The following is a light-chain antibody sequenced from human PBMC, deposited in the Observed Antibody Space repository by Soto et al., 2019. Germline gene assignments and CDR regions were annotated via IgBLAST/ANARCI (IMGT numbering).Light chain of an antibody. CDR2: VGTGGIVG. CDR1: SGYSNYK. V-gene: IGLV9-49*01. Sequence: QPVLTQPPSASASLGASVTLTCTLSSGYSNYKVDWYQQRPGKGPRFVMRVGTGGIVGSKGDGIPDRFSVLGSGLNRYLTIKNIQEEDESDYHCGAVHGSGSNFIVVFGGGTKLTVL. CDR3: GAVHGSGSNFIVV. J-gene: IGLJ2*01.